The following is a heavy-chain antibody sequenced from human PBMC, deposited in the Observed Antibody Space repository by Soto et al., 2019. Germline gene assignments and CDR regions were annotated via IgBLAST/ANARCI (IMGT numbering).Heavy chain of an antibody. D-gene: IGHD3-22*01. V-gene: IGHV3-30*18. CDR3: AKDTYYYDRSGYYTYDH. J-gene: IGHJ4*02. CDR1: GFTFSSYG. CDR2: VSYDGSNK. Sequence: QVQLVESGGGVVQPGRSLRLSCAASGFTFSSYGVHWVRQAPGKGLEWVASVSYDGSNKHYGDSVKGRFTISRDNSRNTLDLQMNSLGAEDTAVYYCAKDTYYYDRSGYYTYDHWGQGTQVTVSS.